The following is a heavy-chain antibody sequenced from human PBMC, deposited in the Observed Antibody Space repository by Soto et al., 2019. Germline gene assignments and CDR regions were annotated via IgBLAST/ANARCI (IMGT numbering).Heavy chain of an antibody. CDR3: ARGGTMALDY. D-gene: IGHD3-10*01. CDR1: GFTVSSNY. V-gene: IGHV3-66*01. J-gene: IGHJ4*02. CDR2: IYSGSST. Sequence: EVQLVESGGGLVQPGGSLRLSCAASGFTVSSNYMSWVRQAPGKGLEWVSVIYSGSSTYYEDSVKGRFTISRDSSKHTLSLRMTCLSAGDTAVYYCARGGTMALDYWGQGSLVTVSS.